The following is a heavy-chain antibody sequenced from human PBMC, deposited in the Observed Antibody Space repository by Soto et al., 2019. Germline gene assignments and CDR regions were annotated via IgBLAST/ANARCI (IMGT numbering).Heavy chain of an antibody. CDR2: ISWDGGST. CDR1: GFTFEDYT. CDR3: AKDGSEKDGDGNWLDS. V-gene: IGHV3-43*01. D-gene: IGHD7-27*01. J-gene: IGHJ5*01. Sequence: EVQLVESGGDVVQPGGSLRLSCAASGFTFEDYTIHWVRKAPGKGLEWVSLISWDGGSTYFAYSVKGRFTISRDNSKNSLYLQRNSLKTEDTAFYYCAKDGSEKDGDGNWLDSWGQGTLVTVSS.